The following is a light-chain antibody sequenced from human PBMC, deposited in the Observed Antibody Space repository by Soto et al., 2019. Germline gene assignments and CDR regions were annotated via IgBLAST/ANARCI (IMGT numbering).Light chain of an antibody. Sequence: EIVLTQSPGTLSLSPGERATLSCRASQSVSSSFLAWYQQKPGQAPRLLIYGASTRATGIPARFSGSASGTEFTLTISSLQSEDFGVYYCQQYNNWPRATFGQGTKVDIK. CDR1: QSVSSS. V-gene: IGKV3-15*01. CDR3: QQYNNWPRAT. J-gene: IGKJ1*01. CDR2: GAS.